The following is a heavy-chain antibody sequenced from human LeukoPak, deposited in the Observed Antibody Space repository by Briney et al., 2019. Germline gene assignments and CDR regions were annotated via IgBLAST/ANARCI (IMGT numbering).Heavy chain of an antibody. CDR3: TAEGYYYDSSGYYYPPY. V-gene: IGHV3-49*03. D-gene: IGHD3-22*01. J-gene: IGHJ4*02. CDR1: GFTFGDYA. Sequence: GGSLRLSCTASGFTFGDYAMSWFRQAPGKGLEWVGFIRSKAYGGTTEYAASVKGRFTISRDDSKSIAYLQMNSLKTEDTAVYYCTAEGYYYDSSGYYYPPYWGQGTLVTVSS. CDR2: IRSKAYGGTT.